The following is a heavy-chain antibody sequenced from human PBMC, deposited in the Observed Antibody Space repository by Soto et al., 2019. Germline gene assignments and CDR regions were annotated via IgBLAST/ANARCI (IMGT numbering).Heavy chain of an antibody. CDR1: GGTFSSYA. V-gene: IGHV1-69*13. Sequence: ASVKVSCKASGGTFSSYAISWVRQAPGQGLEWMGGIIPIFGTANYAQKFQGRVTITADESTSTAYMELSSLRSEDTAVYYCARDRENCSGGSCYRYFDYWGQGTLVIGS. CDR2: IIPIFGTA. CDR3: ARDRENCSGGSCYRYFDY. D-gene: IGHD2-15*01. J-gene: IGHJ4*02.